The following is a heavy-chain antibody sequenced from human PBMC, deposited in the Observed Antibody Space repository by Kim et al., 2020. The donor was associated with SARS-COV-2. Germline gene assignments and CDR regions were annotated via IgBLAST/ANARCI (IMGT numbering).Heavy chain of an antibody. V-gene: IGHV3-23*01. CDR1: GFTFSSYA. CDR2: ISGSGGST. Sequence: GGSLRLSCAASGFTFSSYAMSWVRQAPGKGLEWVSAISGSGGSTYYADSVKGRFTISRDNSKNTLYLQMNSLRAEDTAVYYCAKGGLGYCSSTSCCSDSGCPERILYGMDVWGQGTTVTVSS. CDR3: AKGGLGYCSSTSCCSDSGCPERILYGMDV. J-gene: IGHJ6*02. D-gene: IGHD2-2*01.